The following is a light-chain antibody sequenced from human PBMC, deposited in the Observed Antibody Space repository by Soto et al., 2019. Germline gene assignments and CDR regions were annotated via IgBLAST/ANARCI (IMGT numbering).Light chain of an antibody. CDR3: QQRSSSPLT. CDR2: DAS. V-gene: IGKV3-11*01. J-gene: IGKJ4*01. CDR1: QGISSQ. Sequence: EIVLTQSPATLSLSPGERATLSCRASQGISSQLAWYQQKPGQAPRLLICDASSRATGIPARFSGSGSGTDSTLTSSRPEPEDVAVYYCQQRSSSPLTFGGGTKVEIK.